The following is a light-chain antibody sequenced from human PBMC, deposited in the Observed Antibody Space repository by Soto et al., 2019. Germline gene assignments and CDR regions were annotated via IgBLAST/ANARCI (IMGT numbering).Light chain of an antibody. Sequence: EVVLTQSPGSLSLSPGERATLSCRASQSVMSNYLSWYQQKPGQPPRLLIYGASSRATGIPDRFSGSGSGTDFTLTISRLEPEDFAVYYCQQYGSSRTFGQGTKLEIK. CDR1: QSVMSNY. CDR2: GAS. V-gene: IGKV3-20*01. J-gene: IGKJ2*01. CDR3: QQYGSSRT.